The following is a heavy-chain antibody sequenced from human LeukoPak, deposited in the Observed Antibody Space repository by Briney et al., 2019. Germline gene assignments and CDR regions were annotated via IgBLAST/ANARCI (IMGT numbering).Heavy chain of an antibody. Sequence: SQNLSVNSAIYADTVSSNSAGWNWVRQSPSRGLEWLGRTYYRSKWYNEHAVSVKSRITIHPDTSKHQFSLQLTSVTPEDTAVYYCAREVIAAAGLIDHWGQGTLVTVSS. D-gene: IGHD6-13*01. CDR1: ADTVSSNSAG. CDR3: AREVIAAAGLIDH. V-gene: IGHV6-1*01. CDR2: TYYRSKWYN. J-gene: IGHJ4*02.